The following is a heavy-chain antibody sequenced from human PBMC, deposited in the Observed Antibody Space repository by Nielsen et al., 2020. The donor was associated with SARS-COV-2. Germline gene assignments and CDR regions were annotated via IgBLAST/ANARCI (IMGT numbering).Heavy chain of an antibody. CDR1: GFTFSSYA. Sequence: GESLKISCAASGFTFSSYAMSWVRQAPGKGLEWVSSISSSSSYIYYADSVKGRFTISRDNAKNSLYLQMNSLRAEDTAVYYCARVDGYFDYWGQGTLVTVSS. CDR2: ISSSSSYI. J-gene: IGHJ4*02. V-gene: IGHV3-21*01. D-gene: IGHD2-2*03. CDR3: ARVDGYFDY.